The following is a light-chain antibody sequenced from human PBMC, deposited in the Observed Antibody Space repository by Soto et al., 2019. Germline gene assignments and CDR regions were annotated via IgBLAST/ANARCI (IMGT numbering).Light chain of an antibody. CDR2: RAS. Sequence: DIQMTQSPSTISASVGDIVTITCRASQSISDYLAWYQQKPGKAPRLLIYRASTLQGGVPSRFSGSGSGTEFTLTISSLQPDDCATYYCQQYDNNWTFGQGTKVDI. CDR1: QSISDY. V-gene: IGKV1-5*03. CDR3: QQYDNNWT. J-gene: IGKJ1*01.